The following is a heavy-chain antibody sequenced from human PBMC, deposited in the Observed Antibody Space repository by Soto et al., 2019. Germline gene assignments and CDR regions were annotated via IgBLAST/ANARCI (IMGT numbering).Heavy chain of an antibody. Sequence: EAQSHTCPVSGVSIISYYWSWIRQPAGKGLEWIGRIYTSGSTNYNPSLKSRVTMSVDTSKNQFSLKLSSVTAADTAVYYCARDLGPYNWNYWWFDPWGQGTLVTVSS. D-gene: IGHD1-7*01. J-gene: IGHJ5*02. CDR1: GVSIISYY. CDR2: IYTSGST. CDR3: ARDLGPYNWNYWWFDP. V-gene: IGHV4-4*07.